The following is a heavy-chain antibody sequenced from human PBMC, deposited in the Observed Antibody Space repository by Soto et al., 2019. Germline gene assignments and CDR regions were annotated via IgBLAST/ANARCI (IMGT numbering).Heavy chain of an antibody. CDR3: ARGYGSGNHDYYYGMDV. Sequence: GASLKISCKGSGYSFTSYWIGWVRQMPGKGLEWMGIIYPGDSDTRYSPSFQGQVTISADKSISTAYLQWSSLKASDTAMYYCARGYGSGNHDYYYGMDVWGQGTTVTVSS. J-gene: IGHJ6*02. D-gene: IGHD3-10*01. CDR1: GYSFTSYW. CDR2: IYPGDSDT. V-gene: IGHV5-51*01.